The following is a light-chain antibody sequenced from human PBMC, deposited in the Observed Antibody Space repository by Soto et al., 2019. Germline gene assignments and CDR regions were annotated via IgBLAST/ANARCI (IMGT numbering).Light chain of an antibody. Sequence: DIQMSQSPSTLSASVGDTVTISCRASRSLTRWLAWYQQKPGKAPELLIYETSILQSGVPSRFSAGGSGKDFTLTISGLQPDDIATYYCQQYSTFWTFGQGTRVELK. CDR2: ETS. CDR3: QQYSTFWT. CDR1: RSLTRW. J-gene: IGKJ1*01. V-gene: IGKV1-5*03.